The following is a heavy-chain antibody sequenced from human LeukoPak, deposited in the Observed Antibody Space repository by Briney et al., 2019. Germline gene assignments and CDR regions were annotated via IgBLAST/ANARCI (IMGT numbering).Heavy chain of an antibody. V-gene: IGHV1-18*01. CDR1: GYTFTSYG. CDR2: ISAYNGNT. D-gene: IGHD3-22*01. J-gene: IGHJ4*02. CDR3: ARDRGYYDSSGYYSLAYFDY. Sequence: ASVKVSCKASGYTFTSYGISWVRQAPGQGLEWMGWISAYNGNTNYAQKLQGRVTMTTDTTTSTAYMELRSLRPDDTAVYYCARDRGYYDSSGYYSLAYFDYWGQGTLVTVSS.